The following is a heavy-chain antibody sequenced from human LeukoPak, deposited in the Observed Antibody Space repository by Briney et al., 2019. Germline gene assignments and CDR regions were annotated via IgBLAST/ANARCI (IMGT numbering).Heavy chain of an antibody. V-gene: IGHV4-59*01. Sequence: PSETLSLTCTVSGGSISSYYWSWIRQPPGKGLEWIGYIYYSGSTNYNPSLKSRVTISVDTSKNQFSLKLSSVTAADTAVYCCARSPDDLRPFDYWGQGTLVTVSS. CDR3: ARSPDDLRPFDY. CDR1: GGSISSYY. CDR2: IYYSGST. J-gene: IGHJ4*02. D-gene: IGHD2-21*02.